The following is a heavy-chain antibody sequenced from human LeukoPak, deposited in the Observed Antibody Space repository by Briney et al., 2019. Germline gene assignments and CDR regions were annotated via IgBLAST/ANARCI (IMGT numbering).Heavy chain of an antibody. Sequence: GASVKVSCKASRCTFTGYYLHWVRQAPGQGLEWMGWINPNSGGTNYAQKFQGRVTMTRDTSISTAYMELSRLRSDDTAVYYCARQYNWNPMIWFDPWGQGTLVTVSS. V-gene: IGHV1-2*02. CDR1: RCTFTGYY. J-gene: IGHJ5*02. D-gene: IGHD1-20*01. CDR3: ARQYNWNPMIWFDP. CDR2: INPNSGGT.